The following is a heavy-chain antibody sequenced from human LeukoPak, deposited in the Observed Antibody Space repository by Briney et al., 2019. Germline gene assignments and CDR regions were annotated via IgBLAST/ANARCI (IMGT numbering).Heavy chain of an antibody. CDR3: VILTGSFDY. Sequence: GESLRLSCAASGFSFSSHGMSWVRQAPEKGLEWVSAISGSGGSTYYADSVKGRFTISRDNSKNTLYLQMNSLRAEDTALYYCVILTGSFDYWGQGTLVTVSS. D-gene: IGHD3-9*01. V-gene: IGHV3-23*01. CDR2: ISGSGGST. J-gene: IGHJ4*02. CDR1: GFSFSSHG.